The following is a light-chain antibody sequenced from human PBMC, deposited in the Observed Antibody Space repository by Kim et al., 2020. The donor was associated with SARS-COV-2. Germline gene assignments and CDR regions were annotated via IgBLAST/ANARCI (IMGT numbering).Light chain of an antibody. CDR2: GAS. CDR1: QRINNN. CDR3: QQYYLWPRT. J-gene: IGKJ4*02. Sequence: SVSPGEGVTPSSRASQRINNNCAWYHQKPGQAPRLVIYGASTRATGIPARFSGSGSGTEFTLPISSLQPEDSAVYYCQQYYLWPRTFGVGTKLEI. V-gene: IGKV3-15*01.